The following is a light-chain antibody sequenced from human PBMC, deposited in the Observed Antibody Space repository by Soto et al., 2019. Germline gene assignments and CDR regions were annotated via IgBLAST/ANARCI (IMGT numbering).Light chain of an antibody. Sequence: DIQMTQSPSSLSVSVGDRVTITCRTSQNIDNYLNWYQQKPGKAPKLLIYTATNLQSGVPSRFRGSGYGTDFTLTISSLQPEDFATYFCQQSYSPPRTFGQGTKVDIK. CDR3: QQSYSPPRT. V-gene: IGKV1-39*01. J-gene: IGKJ2*01. CDR1: QNIDNY. CDR2: TAT.